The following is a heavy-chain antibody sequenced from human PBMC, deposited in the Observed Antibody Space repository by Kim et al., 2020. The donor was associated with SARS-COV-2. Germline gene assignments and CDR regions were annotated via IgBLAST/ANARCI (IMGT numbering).Heavy chain of an antibody. CDR3: AREPIAAAGSHY. V-gene: IGHV3-21*01. J-gene: IGHJ4*02. D-gene: IGHD6-13*01. Sequence: YHADSAKGRFTITRDNAKNSLYLQMNSLRAEDTAVYYCAREPIAAAGSHYWGQGTLVTVSS.